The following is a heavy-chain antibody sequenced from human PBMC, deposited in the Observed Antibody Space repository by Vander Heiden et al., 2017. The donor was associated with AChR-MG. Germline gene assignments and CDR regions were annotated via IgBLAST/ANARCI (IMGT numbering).Heavy chain of an antibody. CDR2: MYSSGST. J-gene: IGHJ6*02. Sequence: QVQLQESGPGLVKPSQTLSLTCTVSGGSISSGTYYWSWIRQPAGKGLEWIGRMYSSGSTNYKTSLKRRVTISVDTSKNQFSRKLSSVTAAETAVYYCARGEFLIGYPQRHYGMDVWGQGTTVTVSS. CDR3: ARGEFLIGYPQRHYGMDV. V-gene: IGHV4-61*02. CDR1: GGSISSGTYY. D-gene: IGHD3-9*01.